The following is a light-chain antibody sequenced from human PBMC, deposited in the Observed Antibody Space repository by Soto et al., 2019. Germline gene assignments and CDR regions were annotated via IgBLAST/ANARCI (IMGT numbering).Light chain of an antibody. Sequence: QSALTQPASVSGSTGQSITISCTGASSDVGAYNYVSWYQQHPGKAPKLMIYDVSSRPSGVSNRFSGSKSGNTASLTISGLQAEDEADYYCSTYTSSITYVFGTGTKVTVL. V-gene: IGLV2-14*01. CDR1: SSDVGAYNY. J-gene: IGLJ1*01. CDR3: STYTSSITYV. CDR2: DVS.